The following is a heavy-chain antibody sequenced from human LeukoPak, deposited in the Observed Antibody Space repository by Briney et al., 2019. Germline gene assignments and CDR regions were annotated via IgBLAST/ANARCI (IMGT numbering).Heavy chain of an antibody. Sequence: SETLSLTCTVSGGSISSYYWSWIRQPPGKGLEWIGYIYYSGSTYYNPSLKSRVTISVDTSKNQFSLKLSSVTAADTAVYYCASEVYYMDVWGKGTTVTVSS. J-gene: IGHJ6*03. V-gene: IGHV4-59*04. CDR3: ASEVYYMDV. CDR2: IYYSGST. CDR1: GGSISSYY.